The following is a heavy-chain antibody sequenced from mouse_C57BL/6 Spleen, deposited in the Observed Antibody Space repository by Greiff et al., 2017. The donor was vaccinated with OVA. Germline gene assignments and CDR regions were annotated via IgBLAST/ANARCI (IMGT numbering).Heavy chain of an antibody. D-gene: IGHD2-3*01. CDR3: ARHYDGYSWYFDV. J-gene: IGHJ1*03. Sequence: QVQLKESGSELRSPGSSVKLSCKDFDSEVFPIAYMSWVRQKPGHGFEWIGGILPSIGRTIYGEKFEDKATLDADTLSNTAYLELNSLTSEDPAIYYCARHYDGYSWYFDVWGTGTTVTVSS. CDR1: DSEVFPIAY. CDR2: ILPSIGRT. V-gene: IGHV15-2*01.